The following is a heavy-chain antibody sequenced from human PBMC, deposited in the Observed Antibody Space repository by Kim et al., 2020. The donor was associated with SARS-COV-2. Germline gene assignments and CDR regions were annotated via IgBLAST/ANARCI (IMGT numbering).Heavy chain of an antibody. J-gene: IGHJ4*02. Sequence: GGSLRLSCAASGFPFSNVWMSWVRQAPGRGLEWVGGIKSKTDGEATDYVAPVKGRFTMSRDESKNTLHLQRNSLETEDTGVYYCTTLISAAGRGYWGQGTLVTVSS. CDR3: TTLISAAGRGY. D-gene: IGHD6-13*01. CDR1: GFPFSNVW. V-gene: IGHV3-15*01. CDR2: IKSKTDGEAT.